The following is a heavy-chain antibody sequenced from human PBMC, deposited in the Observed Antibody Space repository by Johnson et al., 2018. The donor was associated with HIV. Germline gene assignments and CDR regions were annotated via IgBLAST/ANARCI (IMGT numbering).Heavy chain of an antibody. J-gene: IGHJ3*02. CDR2: IGTAGDT. CDR1: GFTVSHNY. CDR3: ASLIAAAGDDAFDI. V-gene: IGHV3-13*01. Sequence: VQLVESGGGLVQPGGSLRLSCAASGFTVSHNYMSWVRQATGKGLEWVSAIGTAGDTYYPGSVKGRFTISRDNSKNTLYLQMNSLRAEDTAVYYCASLIAAAGDDAFDIWGQGTEVTVSS. D-gene: IGHD6-13*01.